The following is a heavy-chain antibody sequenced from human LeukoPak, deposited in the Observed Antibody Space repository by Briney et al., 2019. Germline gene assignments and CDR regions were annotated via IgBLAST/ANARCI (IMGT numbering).Heavy chain of an antibody. J-gene: IGHJ6*02. CDR3: ARVADFWSGYYTGYYYGMDV. CDR2: INSDGSST. Sequence: GGSLRLSCAASGFTFSSYWMHWVRQAPGKGLVWVSRINSDGSSTSYADSVKGRFTISRDNAKNTLYLQMNSLRAEETAVYYCARVADFWSGYYTGYYYGMDVWGQGTTVTVSS. V-gene: IGHV3-74*01. D-gene: IGHD3-3*01. CDR1: GFTFSSYW.